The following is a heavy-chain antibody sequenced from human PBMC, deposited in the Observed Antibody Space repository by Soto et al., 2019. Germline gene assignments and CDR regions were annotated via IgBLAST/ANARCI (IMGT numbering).Heavy chain of an antibody. CDR1: GGSISSSNW. J-gene: IGHJ4*02. V-gene: IGHV4-4*02. D-gene: IGHD1-26*01. Sequence: SETLSLTCAVSGGSISSSNWWSWVRQPPGKGLEWIGEIYHSGSTNYNPSLKSRVTISVDKSKNQFSLKLSSVTAADTAVYYFARDAGATREWYYFDYWGQGTLVTVS. CDR3: ARDAGATREWYYFDY. CDR2: IYHSGST.